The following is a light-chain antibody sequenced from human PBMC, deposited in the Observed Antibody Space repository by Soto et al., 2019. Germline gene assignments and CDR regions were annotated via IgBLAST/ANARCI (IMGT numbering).Light chain of an antibody. CDR1: SSDVGGYNY. Sequence: QSALTQPPSASGSPGQSVTISCTGTSSDVGGYNYVSWYQHHPGKAPKLMIYEVTRRPSGVPDRFSGSRSGNTASLTVSGLQAEDEADYYCSSYAGDYMFVFGTGTKLTVL. J-gene: IGLJ1*01. CDR3: SSYAGDYMFV. CDR2: EVT. V-gene: IGLV2-8*01.